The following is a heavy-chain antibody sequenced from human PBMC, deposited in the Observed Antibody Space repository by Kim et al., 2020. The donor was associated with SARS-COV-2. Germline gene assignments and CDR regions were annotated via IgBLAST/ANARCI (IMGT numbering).Heavy chain of an antibody. CDR2: IKSRTDGGTT. V-gene: IGHV3-15*01. CDR3: TTASLLWFGELCY. D-gene: IGHD3-10*01. CDR1: GFTFSNAW. J-gene: IGHJ4*02. Sequence: GGSLRLSCAASGFTFSNAWMSGVRQAPGKGLEWVGRIKSRTDGGTTDYAAPVKGRFTISRDDSKNTLYLQMNSLKTGDTAVYYCTTASLLWFGELCYWGQGTLVTVSS.